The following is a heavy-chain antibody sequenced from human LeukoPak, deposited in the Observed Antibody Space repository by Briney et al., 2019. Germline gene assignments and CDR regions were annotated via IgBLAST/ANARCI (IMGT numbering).Heavy chain of an antibody. CDR2: ISSSSSTI. CDR1: GFTFSNNS. V-gene: IGHV3-48*04. Sequence: GGSLRLSCAATGFTFSNNSMNGVPQAPGKGLEWVSYISSSSSTIYYADSVKGRFTISRDNAKNSLYLQMNSLRAEDTAVYYCARPGIAVAGEFFDYWGQGTLVTVSS. D-gene: IGHD6-19*01. CDR3: ARPGIAVAGEFFDY. J-gene: IGHJ4*02.